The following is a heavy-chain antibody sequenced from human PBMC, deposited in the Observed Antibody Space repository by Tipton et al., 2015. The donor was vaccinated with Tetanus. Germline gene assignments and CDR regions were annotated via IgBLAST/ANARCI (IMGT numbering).Heavy chain of an antibody. J-gene: IGHJ6*03. D-gene: IGHD3-10*01. V-gene: IGHV4-31*03. Sequence: TLSLTCTVSSGSINTNGYFWSWIRQHPGKGLEWIGYINNSGNTYYNPSLKSRVIISADMSKNQFSLRLSSVTAADTAVYYCARDRTSMVRGVRHYYYMDVWGKGTTVTVSS. CDR1: SGSINTNGYF. CDR3: ARDRTSMVRGVRHYYYMDV. CDR2: INNSGNT.